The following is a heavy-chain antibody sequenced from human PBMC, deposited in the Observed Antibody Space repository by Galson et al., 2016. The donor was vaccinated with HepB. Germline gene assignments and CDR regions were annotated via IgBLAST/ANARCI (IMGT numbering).Heavy chain of an antibody. CDR1: GFTFSNYW. CDR3: ARDVDCGGGRCYSNYFDY. CDR2: IKTDCSST. D-gene: IGHD2-15*01. V-gene: IGHV3-74*01. Sequence: SLRLSCAASGFTFSNYWMHWVRQPPGKGLIWVSRIKTDCSSTSYADSVKGRFTLSRDNAKNTMYLQMNGLRAEDTAVYYCARDVDCGGGRCYSNYFDYWGQGILVTVSS. J-gene: IGHJ4*02.